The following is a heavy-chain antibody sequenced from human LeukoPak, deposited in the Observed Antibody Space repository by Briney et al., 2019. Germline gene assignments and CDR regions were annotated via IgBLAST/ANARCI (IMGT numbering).Heavy chain of an antibody. CDR3: ARAGATVTTNWFDP. Sequence: GGSLGLSCAASGFTVSSNYMSWVRQAPGKGLEWVSVIYSGGSTYYADSVKGPFTISRDNSKNTLSLQMNSLRAEDTAVYYCARAGATVTTNWFDPWGQGTLVTVSS. V-gene: IGHV3-53*01. J-gene: IGHJ5*02. D-gene: IGHD4-11*01. CDR2: IYSGGST. CDR1: GFTVSSNY.